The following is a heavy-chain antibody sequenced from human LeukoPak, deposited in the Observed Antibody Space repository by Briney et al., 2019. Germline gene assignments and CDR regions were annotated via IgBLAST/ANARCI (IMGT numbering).Heavy chain of an antibody. CDR3: ARLSPGDY. J-gene: IGHJ4*02. CDR2: INHSGST. V-gene: IGHV4-34*01. Sequence: KSSETLSLTCAVYGGSFSGYSRSWIRQPPGKGLEWIGEINHSGSTNYNPSLKSRVTISVDTSKNQFSLKLSSVTAADTAVYYCARLSPGDYWGQGTLVTVSS. CDR1: GGSFSGYS.